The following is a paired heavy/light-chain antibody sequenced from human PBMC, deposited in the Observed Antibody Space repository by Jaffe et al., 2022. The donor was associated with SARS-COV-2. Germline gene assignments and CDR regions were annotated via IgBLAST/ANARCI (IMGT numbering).Light chain of an antibody. CDR2: LNSDGSH. Sequence: QVVVTQSPSASASLGASVKLTCTLSSGHRYYAIAWHQQQPEKGPRFLMKLNSDGSHNKGDGIPDRFSGSSSGAERHLTISSLQSEDEADYYCQTWGTGMVFGGGTKLTVL. CDR3: QTWGTGMV. V-gene: IGLV4-69*01. J-gene: IGLJ3*02. CDR1: SGHRYYA.
Heavy chain of an antibody. CDR3: ARDVRAGPSAPAIPETGVY. CDR1: GSTFSSYA. Sequence: QVQLVESGGGVVQPGRSLRLSCEVSGSTFSSYAMHWVRQAPGKGLEWVAVISYDGSNKYSADSVKGRFTISRDNSKNTLYLQMNSLGAEDTAVYYCARDVRAGPSAPAIPETGVYWGQGTLVTVSS. D-gene: IGHD2-2*02. V-gene: IGHV3-30*04. CDR2: ISYDGSNK. J-gene: IGHJ4*02.